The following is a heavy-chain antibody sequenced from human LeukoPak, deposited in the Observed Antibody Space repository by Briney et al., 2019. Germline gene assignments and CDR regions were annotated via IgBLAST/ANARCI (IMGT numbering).Heavy chain of an antibody. Sequence: GGSLRLSCAASGFTFSRYWMHWVRQAPGKGLVWVSRINSDGSITSYADSVKGRFTMSRDNAKSTLYLQMNSLRAEDTAVYYCARSRRLYWYFDLWGRGTLVTVSS. V-gene: IGHV3-74*01. D-gene: IGHD4-17*01. CDR1: GFTFSRYW. CDR2: INSDGSIT. J-gene: IGHJ2*01. CDR3: ARSRRLYWYFDL.